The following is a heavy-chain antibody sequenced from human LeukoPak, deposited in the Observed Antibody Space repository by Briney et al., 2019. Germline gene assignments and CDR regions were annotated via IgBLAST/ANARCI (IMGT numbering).Heavy chain of an antibody. D-gene: IGHD2-2*02. V-gene: IGHV4-59*08. J-gene: IGHJ4*02. CDR2: VYYSGST. Sequence: SETLSLTCSVYGGSISSHYWGWIRQPPGQGLEWIGCVYYSGSTFYHPSLKSRITLSVDTSKTQFSLQLSSVTAAATPMYFSARQLIGSNTPFVFWGQGTPVTVSS. CDR1: GGSISSHY. CDR3: ARQLIGSNTPFVF.